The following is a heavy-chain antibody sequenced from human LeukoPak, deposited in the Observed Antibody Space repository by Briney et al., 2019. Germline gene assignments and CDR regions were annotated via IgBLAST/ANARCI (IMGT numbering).Heavy chain of an antibody. CDR1: GYSISSGYY. J-gene: IGHJ4*02. Sequence: PSETLSLTCTVSGYSISSGYYWGWIRQPPGKGLEWIGSIYHSGSTYYNPSLKSRVTISVDTSKNQFSLKLSSVTAADTAVYYCARRKGIGGVIGYWGQGTLVTVSS. D-gene: IGHD3-16*02. CDR2: IYHSGST. CDR3: ARRKGIGGVIGY. V-gene: IGHV4-38-2*02.